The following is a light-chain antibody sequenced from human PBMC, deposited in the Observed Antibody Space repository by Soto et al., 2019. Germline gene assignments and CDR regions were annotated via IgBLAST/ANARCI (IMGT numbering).Light chain of an antibody. CDR3: GTWDSILSSVV. Sequence: QSVLTQPPSVSAAPGQKVTISCSGNTSNIGNNYVSWYQILPGTTPKLVIFDNSQRPSGIPDRFSSSKSGTSATLGVAGLQTGDEADYYCGTWDSILSSVVFGGGTKLTVL. V-gene: IGLV1-51*01. CDR1: TSNIGNNY. J-gene: IGLJ3*02. CDR2: DNS.